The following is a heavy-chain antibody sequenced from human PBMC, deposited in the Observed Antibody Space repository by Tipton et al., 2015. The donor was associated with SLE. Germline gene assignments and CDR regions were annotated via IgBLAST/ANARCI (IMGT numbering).Heavy chain of an antibody. CDR3: AREFLNPVTTVHYYFDL. D-gene: IGHD4-11*01. J-gene: IGHJ2*01. CDR2: IYYTGTTT. Sequence: TLSLTCTVSGGSVSSSSKYWAWIRQPPGKGLEWIGSIYYTGTTTYYNSFLKSRVTMSVDTSKNQFSLRLTSVIAADTAVYYYAREFLNPVTTVHYYFDLWGRGTLVTVSS. V-gene: IGHV4-39*07. CDR1: GGSVSSSSKY.